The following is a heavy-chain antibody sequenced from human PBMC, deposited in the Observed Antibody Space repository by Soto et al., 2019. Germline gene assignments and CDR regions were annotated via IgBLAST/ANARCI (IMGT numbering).Heavy chain of an antibody. Sequence: GESLKISCKGSGYSFTSYWISWVRQMPGKGLEWMGRIHPSDSYTNYSPSFQGHVIIRANKTITTDYLQWSSLKAADTAMYYCARLISSSCYGYFDYRGQGTLVTVSS. D-gene: IGHD3-22*01. J-gene: IGHJ4*02. CDR1: GYSFTSYW. CDR2: IHPSDSYT. CDR3: ARLISSSCYGYFDY. V-gene: IGHV5-10-1*01.